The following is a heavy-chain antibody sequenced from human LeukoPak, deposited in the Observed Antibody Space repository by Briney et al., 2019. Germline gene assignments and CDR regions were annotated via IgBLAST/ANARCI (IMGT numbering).Heavy chain of an antibody. CDR1: GGTFISYA. Sequence: SVKVSCKASGGTFISYAISWGRQAPGQGLEGMGGIIPIFGTANYAQKFQGRITITADEATSTAYMELSSLRSEDTAVYYCARVSRGWLQSGPFDYWGQGTLVTVSS. V-gene: IGHV1-69*01. CDR2: IIPIFGTA. D-gene: IGHD5-24*01. CDR3: ARVSRGWLQSGPFDY. J-gene: IGHJ4*02.